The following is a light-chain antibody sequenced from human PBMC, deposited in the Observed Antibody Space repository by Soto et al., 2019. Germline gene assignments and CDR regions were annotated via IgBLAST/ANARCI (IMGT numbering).Light chain of an antibody. CDR1: QTTNTW. CDR3: QQYISYPYT. CDR2: DAS. V-gene: IGKV1-5*01. Sequence: DIQMTQFPSTLSASVGDRVTITCRASQTTNTWLAWYQQKPGTAPKLLIYDASSLDGGVPSRFSASGSGTEFTFTISSLQPDDLATYYCQQYISYPYTFGQGTKVDIK. J-gene: IGKJ2*01.